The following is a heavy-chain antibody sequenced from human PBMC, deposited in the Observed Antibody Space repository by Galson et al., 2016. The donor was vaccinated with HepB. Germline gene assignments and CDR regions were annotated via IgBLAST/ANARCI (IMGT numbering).Heavy chain of an antibody. CDR1: GFSFSNYN. Sequence: SLRLSCAASGFSFSNYNMHWVRQAPGKGLEWVAATSYDEINKYYADSVKGRFTISRDNSKNTLYLQMNSLRAEDTAVYYCARGVGSSWWPSDYWGQGTLVTVSS. CDR3: ARGVGSSWWPSDY. D-gene: IGHD6-13*01. J-gene: IGHJ4*02. CDR2: TSYDEINK. V-gene: IGHV3-30*04.